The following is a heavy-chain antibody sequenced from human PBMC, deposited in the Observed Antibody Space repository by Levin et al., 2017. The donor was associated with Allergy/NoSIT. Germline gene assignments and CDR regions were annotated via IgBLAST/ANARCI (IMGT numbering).Heavy chain of an antibody. CDR2: INPNSGGT. D-gene: IGHD3-16*02. V-gene: IGHV1-2*02. J-gene: IGHJ4*02. CDR1: GYTFTGYY. CDR3: APLWGGSYREQLFDY. Sequence: GESLKISCKASGYTFTGYYMHWVRQAPGQGLEWMGWINPNSGGTNYAQKFQGRVTMTRDTSISTAYMELSRLRSDDTAVYYCAPLWGGSYREQLFDYWGQGTLVTVSS.